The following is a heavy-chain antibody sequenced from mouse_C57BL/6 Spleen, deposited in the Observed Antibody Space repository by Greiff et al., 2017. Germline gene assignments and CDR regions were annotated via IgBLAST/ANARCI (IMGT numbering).Heavy chain of an antibody. CDR1: GYTFTSYW. V-gene: IGHV1-55*01. CDR3: ARSRRDYYAMDY. Sequence: QVQLKQPGAELVKPGASVKMSCKASGYTFTSYWITWVKQRPGQGLEWIGDIYPGSGSTNYNEKFKSKATLTVDTSSSTAYMQLSSLTSEDSAVYHCARSRRDYYAMDYWGQGTSVTVSS. J-gene: IGHJ4*01. CDR2: IYPGSGST.